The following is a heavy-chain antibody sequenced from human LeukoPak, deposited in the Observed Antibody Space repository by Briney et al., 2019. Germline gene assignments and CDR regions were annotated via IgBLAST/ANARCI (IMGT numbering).Heavy chain of an antibody. V-gene: IGHV4-39*07. CDR1: GGSISSSSYH. Sequence: PSETLSLTCTVSGGSISSSSYHWGWIRQPPGKGLEWIGSIYYSGSTYYNPSLKSRVTISVDTSKNQFSLKLSSVTAADTAVYYYARPYYDFWSGYYNEMSWFDPWGQGTLVTVSS. CDR2: IYYSGST. J-gene: IGHJ5*02. CDR3: ARPYYDFWSGYYNEMSWFDP. D-gene: IGHD3-3*01.